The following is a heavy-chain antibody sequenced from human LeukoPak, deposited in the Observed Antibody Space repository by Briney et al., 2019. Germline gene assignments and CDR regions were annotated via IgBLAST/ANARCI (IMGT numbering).Heavy chain of an antibody. D-gene: IGHD1-26*01. CDR1: GFTFTTYP. Sequence: PGGSLRLSCAASGFTFTTYPMHWVRQAPGKGLEYVSSISTNGDGTYYANSVKGRFTISRDNSKNTLYLQMGSLRAEDMAVYYCARQSGGTYFDYWGQGTLVTASS. V-gene: IGHV3-64*01. CDR2: ISTNGDGT. CDR3: ARQSGGTYFDY. J-gene: IGHJ4*02.